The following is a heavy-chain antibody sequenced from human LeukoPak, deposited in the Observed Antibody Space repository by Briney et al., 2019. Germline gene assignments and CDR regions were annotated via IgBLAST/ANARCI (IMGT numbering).Heavy chain of an antibody. CDR2: LSGTGGST. V-gene: IGHV3-23*01. CDR1: GFTFSSYA. CDR3: ARAKSDMVRGVIYY. D-gene: IGHD3-10*01. J-gene: IGHJ4*02. Sequence: GGSLRLSCAASGFTFSSYAMSWVRQAPGKGLEWVSTLSGTGGSTYYADSVKGRFTISRDNSKSTLYLQMNSLRAEDTAVYYCARAKSDMVRGVIYYWGQGTLVTVSS.